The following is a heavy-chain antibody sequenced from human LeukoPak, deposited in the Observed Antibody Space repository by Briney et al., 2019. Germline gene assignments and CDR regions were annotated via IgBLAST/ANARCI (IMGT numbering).Heavy chain of an antibody. Sequence: GGSLRHSCTASGFTFGDYAMSWVRQAPGKGLEWVGFIRSKAYGGTTEYAASVKGRFTISRDDSKSIAYLQMNSLKTEDTAVYYCTRGANSFDYWGQGTLVTVSS. CDR3: TRGANSFDY. CDR2: IRSKAYGGTT. CDR1: GFTFGDYA. V-gene: IGHV3-49*04. J-gene: IGHJ4*02.